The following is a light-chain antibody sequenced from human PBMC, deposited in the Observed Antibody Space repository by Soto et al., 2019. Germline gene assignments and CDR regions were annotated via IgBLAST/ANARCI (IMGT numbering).Light chain of an antibody. CDR2: DAS. CDR1: QSVSSY. CDR3: QQRSNWPIT. J-gene: IGKJ5*01. Sequence: PGERATLSCRASQSVSSYLAWYQQKPGQAPRLLIYDASNRATGIPARFSGSGSGTDFTLTISSLEPEDFAVYYCQQRSNWPITVGQGTRLEIK. V-gene: IGKV3-11*01.